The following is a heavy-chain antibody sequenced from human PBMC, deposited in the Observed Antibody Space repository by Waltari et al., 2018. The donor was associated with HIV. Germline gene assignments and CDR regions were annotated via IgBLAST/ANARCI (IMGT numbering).Heavy chain of an antibody. CDR3: ARDRDYDILTGYYPNWFDP. CDR1: GGSISSYY. J-gene: IGHJ5*02. CDR2: IYTSGST. Sequence: QVQLQESGPGLVKPSETLSLTCTVSGGSISSYYWSWIRQPAGKGLGWIGRIYTSGSTNYNPSLNSRVTMSVDTSKNQFSLKLSSVTAADTAMYYCARDRDYDILTGYYPNWFDPWGQGTLVTVSS. V-gene: IGHV4-4*07. D-gene: IGHD3-9*01.